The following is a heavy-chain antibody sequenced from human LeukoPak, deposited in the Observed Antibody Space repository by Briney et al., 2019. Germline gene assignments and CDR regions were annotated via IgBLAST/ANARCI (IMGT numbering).Heavy chain of an antibody. D-gene: IGHD3-10*01. J-gene: IGHJ6*02. CDR1: GYTFTGYY. CDR3: ARRHRVISPYYYYGMDV. Sequence: ASVKVSCKASGYTFTGYYMHWVRQAPGQGLEWMGWINPNSGGTNYAQKFQGRVTMTRDTSISTAYMELSSLRSEDTAVYYCARRHRVISPYYYYGMDVWGQGTTVTVSS. CDR2: INPNSGGT. V-gene: IGHV1-2*02.